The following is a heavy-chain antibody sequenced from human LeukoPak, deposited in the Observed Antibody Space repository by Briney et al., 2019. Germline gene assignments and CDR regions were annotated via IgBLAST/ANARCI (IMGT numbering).Heavy chain of an antibody. Sequence: GASVKVSFKAFGYTFTSNYMHWVRQAPGQGREWMGIINPSGGSTSYAQKFQGRVTMTRDMSTSTVYMELSSLRSEDTAVYYCARALRAAANPPLDYWGQGTLVTVSS. V-gene: IGHV1-46*01. CDR3: ARALRAAANPPLDY. J-gene: IGHJ4*02. CDR1: GYTFTSNY. CDR2: INPSGGST. D-gene: IGHD6-13*01.